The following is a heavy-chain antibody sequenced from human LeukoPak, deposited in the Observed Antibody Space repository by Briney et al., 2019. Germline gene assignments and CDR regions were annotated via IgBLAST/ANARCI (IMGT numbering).Heavy chain of an antibody. J-gene: IGHJ4*02. CDR1: GFTFSSYG. D-gene: IGHD5-24*01. V-gene: IGHV3-33*01. CDR3: ARDRASRDGYNAPLFDY. Sequence: GRSLRLSCAASGFTFSSYGMHWVRQAPGKGLEWVAVIWYDGSNKYYADSVKGRFTISRDNSKNTLYLQMNSLRAADTAVYYCARDRASRDGYNAPLFDYWGQGTLVTVSS. CDR2: IWYDGSNK.